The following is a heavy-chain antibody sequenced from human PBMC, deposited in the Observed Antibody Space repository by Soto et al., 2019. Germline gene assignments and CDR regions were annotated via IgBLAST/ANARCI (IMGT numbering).Heavy chain of an antibody. CDR3: ARDPPTTVTTIDY. Sequence: GGSLRLSCAASGFTFSSYSMNWVRQAPGKGLEWVSYISSSGSTIYYADSVKGRFTISRDNAKNSLYLQMNSLRAEDTAVYYCARDPPTTVTTIDYWGQGTLVTVSS. J-gene: IGHJ4*02. CDR1: GFTFSSYS. V-gene: IGHV3-48*04. D-gene: IGHD4-17*01. CDR2: ISSSGSTI.